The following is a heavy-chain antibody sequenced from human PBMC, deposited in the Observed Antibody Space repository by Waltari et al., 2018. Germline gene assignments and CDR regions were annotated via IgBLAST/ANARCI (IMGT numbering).Heavy chain of an antibody. J-gene: IGHJ4*02. CDR1: GFTFSSYA. V-gene: IGHV4-59*01. D-gene: IGHD3-3*01. CDR2: IYYSGST. Sequence: VQLVESGGGLVQPGGSLRLSCAASGFTFSSYAMSWVRQAPGKGLEWIGYIYYSGSTNYNPSLKSRVTISVDTSKNQFSLKLSSVTAADTAVYYCARLPSGFWSGYPPEWYFDYWGQGTLVTVSS. CDR3: ARLPSGFWSGYPPEWYFDY.